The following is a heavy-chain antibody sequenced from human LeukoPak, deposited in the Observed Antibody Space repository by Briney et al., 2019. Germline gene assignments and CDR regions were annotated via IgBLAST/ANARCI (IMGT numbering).Heavy chain of an antibody. D-gene: IGHD6-19*01. V-gene: IGHV3-30*02. Sequence: GGSLRLSCAASGFTFSSYGMHWVRQAPGKGLKWVAFIRYDGSNKYYADSVKGRFTISRDNSKNTLYLQMNSLRAEDTAVYYCAKDPYSSGWLSKYYFDYWGQGTLVTVSS. CDR1: GFTFSSYG. CDR3: AKDPYSSGWLSKYYFDY. CDR2: IRYDGSNK. J-gene: IGHJ4*02.